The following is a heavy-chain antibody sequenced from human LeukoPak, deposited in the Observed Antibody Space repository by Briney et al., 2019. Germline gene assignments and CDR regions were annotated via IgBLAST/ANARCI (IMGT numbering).Heavy chain of an antibody. Sequence: SVKVSCKVSGGTFSSNVISWVRQAPGQGPEWMGRIIPILGTVEYAEKFQGRVTITADKSTSTVYMELGSLKSEDTALYYCARGKGFVGHFDSWGQGTLVTVSS. CDR1: GGTFSSNV. D-gene: IGHD2-15*01. J-gene: IGHJ4*02. V-gene: IGHV1-69*04. CDR2: IIPILGTV. CDR3: ARGKGFVGHFDS.